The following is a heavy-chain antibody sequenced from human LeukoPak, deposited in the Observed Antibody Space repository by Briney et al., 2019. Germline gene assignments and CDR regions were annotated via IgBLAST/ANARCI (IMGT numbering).Heavy chain of an antibody. D-gene: IGHD1-26*01. V-gene: IGHV4-39*01. J-gene: IGHJ3*02. CDR2: IYYSGST. CDR3: ARPVSAGATTDAFDI. CDR1: GGSISSSSYY. Sequence: SETLSLTCTVSGGSISSSSYYWGWIRQPPGKGLEWIGSIYYSGSTYYNPSLKSRVTISVDTSKNQCSLKLSSVTAADTAVYYCARPVSAGATTDAFDIWGQGTMVTVSS.